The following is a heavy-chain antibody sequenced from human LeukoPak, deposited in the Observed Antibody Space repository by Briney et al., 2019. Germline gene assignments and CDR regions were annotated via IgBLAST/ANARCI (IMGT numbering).Heavy chain of an antibody. CDR2: IKQDGSEK. V-gene: IGHV3-7*01. Sequence: GGSLRLSCAASGFTFSSYWMSWVRQAPGKGLEWVANIKQDGSEKYYVYSVKGRFTISRDNAKNSLYLRMNSLRAEDTAVYYCARVFSDFWSGYSYGWWFDPWGQGTLVTVSS. CDR3: ARVFSDFWSGYSYGWWFDP. CDR1: GFTFSSYW. D-gene: IGHD3-3*01. J-gene: IGHJ5*02.